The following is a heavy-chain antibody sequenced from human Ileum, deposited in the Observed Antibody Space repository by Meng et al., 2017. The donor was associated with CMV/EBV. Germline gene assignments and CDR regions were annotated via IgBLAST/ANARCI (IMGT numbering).Heavy chain of an antibody. CDR3: AKSLVDTAMDLDE. V-gene: IGHV3-74*01. J-gene: IGHJ4*02. CDR1: GFTFRDYW. Sequence: GESLKISCAASGFTFRDYWMHWVRQSPGKGLVWVSRINNDGNTADYADSVKGRFTISRDNTKNTLYLQMNSLRAEDTAVYYCAKSLVDTAMDLDEWSQETLVTVSS. D-gene: IGHD5-18*01. CDR2: INNDGNTA.